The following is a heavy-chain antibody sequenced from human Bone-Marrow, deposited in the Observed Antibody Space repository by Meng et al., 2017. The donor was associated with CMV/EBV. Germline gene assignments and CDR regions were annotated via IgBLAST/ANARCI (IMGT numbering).Heavy chain of an antibody. CDR3: ARGGSTFFFSGSCSFDY. D-gene: IGHD1-26*01. Sequence: ASVKVSCKASGYTFTSYGISWVRQAPGQGLEWMGWISAYNGNTNYAQKLQGRVTMTTDTSTSTAYMELRSLRSDDTAVYYCARGGSTFFFSGSCSFDYWGQGTLVTVSS. J-gene: IGHJ4*02. CDR2: ISAYNGNT. V-gene: IGHV1-18*01. CDR1: GYTFTSYG.